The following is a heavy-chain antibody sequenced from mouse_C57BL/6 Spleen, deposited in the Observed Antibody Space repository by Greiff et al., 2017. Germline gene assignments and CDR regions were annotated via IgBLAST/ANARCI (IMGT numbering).Heavy chain of an antibody. D-gene: IGHD1-1*01. J-gene: IGHJ2*01. CDR1: GYTFTSYW. V-gene: IGHV1-55*01. CDR2: LYPGSGST. Sequence: QVQLQQPGAELVKPGASVQMSCKASGYTFTSYWITWVKQRPGQGLEWIGDLYPGSGSTNYNEKFKSKATLTVDTSSSTAYMQLSSLTSEDSSVYYCARSPGGNYLDYWGQGTTRTVSS. CDR3: ARSPGGNYLDY.